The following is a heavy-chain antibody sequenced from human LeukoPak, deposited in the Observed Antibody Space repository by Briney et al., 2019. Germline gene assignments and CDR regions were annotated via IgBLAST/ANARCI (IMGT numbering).Heavy chain of an antibody. D-gene: IGHD1-26*01. J-gene: IGHJ5*02. Sequence: GGSLRLSCAASGFTFSSYEMNWVRQAPGKGLEWGSGISSGGGSTYYADSVKGRFTISRVNSKNTLYLQMSSLRAEDTAVYYCARVGSGSYSRWFDPWGQGTLVTVSS. CDR1: GFTFSSYE. CDR3: ARVGSGSYSRWFDP. CDR2: ISSGGGST. V-gene: IGHV3-23*01.